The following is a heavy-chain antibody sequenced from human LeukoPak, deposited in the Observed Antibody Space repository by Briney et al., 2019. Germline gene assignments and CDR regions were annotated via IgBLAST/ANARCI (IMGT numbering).Heavy chain of an antibody. V-gene: IGHV4-39*07. CDR1: GGSISSSSYY. J-gene: IGHJ6*03. Sequence: SETVSLTCTVSGGSISSSSYYWGWIRQPPGKGLEWIGNIYYSGSTYYNPSLKSRVTISVDTSKNQFSLKLSSVTAADTAVYYCARGINEGYDFWSGYYSSPNYYYYMDVWGKGTTVTVSS. CDR3: ARGINEGYDFWSGYYSSPNYYYYMDV. D-gene: IGHD3-3*01. CDR2: IYYSGST.